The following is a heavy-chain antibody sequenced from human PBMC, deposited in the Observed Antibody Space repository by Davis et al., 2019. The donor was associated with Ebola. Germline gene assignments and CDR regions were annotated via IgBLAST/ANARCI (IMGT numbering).Heavy chain of an antibody. CDR1: GFTFSSYA. Sequence: GESLKISCSASGFTFSSYAMHWVRQRPGKGLEYVSAISNNGESTYYADSVKGRFTISRDNSRNTLYVQMSSLRAEDTAVYYCVRNGGIWFGEPRRPDDWGQGTQVTVSS. V-gene: IGHV3-64*05. D-gene: IGHD3-10*01. CDR3: VRNGGIWFGEPRRPDD. CDR2: ISNNGEST. J-gene: IGHJ4*02.